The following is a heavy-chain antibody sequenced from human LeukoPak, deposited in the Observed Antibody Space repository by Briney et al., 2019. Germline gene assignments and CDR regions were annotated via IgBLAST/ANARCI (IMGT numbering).Heavy chain of an antibody. CDR1: GFTFSGYW. V-gene: IGHV3-74*03. Sequence: PGGSLRLSCVGPGFTFSGYWMHWVRQVPGEGLVWVARINGDGTSTTYADFVKGRFTISRDNSRNKMYLLMNSLRAEDMGVYYCVRDRRSPDFWGQGTLVTVSS. CDR3: VRDRRSPDF. J-gene: IGHJ4*02. CDR2: INGDGTST.